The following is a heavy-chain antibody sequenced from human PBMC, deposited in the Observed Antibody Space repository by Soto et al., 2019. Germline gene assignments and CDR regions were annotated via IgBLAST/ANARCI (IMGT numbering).Heavy chain of an antibody. CDR2: IYYSGST. Sequence: QVQLQESGPGLVKPSETLSLTCTVSGGSIRSYYWSWIRQPPGKGLEWIGYIYYSGSTNYNPSLKSRVTISVDTSKNQFSLKLSSVTAADTAVYYCARRVGDYGDYRYYYYMDVWGKGTTVTVSS. V-gene: IGHV4-59*08. D-gene: IGHD4-17*01. J-gene: IGHJ6*03. CDR3: ARRVGDYGDYRYYYYMDV. CDR1: GGSIRSYY.